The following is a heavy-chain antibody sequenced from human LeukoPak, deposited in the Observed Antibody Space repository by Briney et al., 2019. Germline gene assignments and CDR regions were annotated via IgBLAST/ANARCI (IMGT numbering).Heavy chain of an antibody. Sequence: GGSLRLSCAASGFTVSSNYMSWVRQAPGKGLEWVSVIYSGGSTYYADSVKGRFTISRDNSKNTLYLQMNSLRAEDTAVYYCARDLMSDDYYDSSGHYIDYWGQGTLVTVSS. D-gene: IGHD3-22*01. CDR3: ARDLMSDDYYDSSGHYIDY. V-gene: IGHV3-66*01. CDR2: IYSGGST. CDR1: GFTVSSNY. J-gene: IGHJ4*02.